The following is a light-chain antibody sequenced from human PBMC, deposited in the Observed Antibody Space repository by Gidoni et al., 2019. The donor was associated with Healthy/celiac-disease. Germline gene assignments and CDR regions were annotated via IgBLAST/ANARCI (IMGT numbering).Light chain of an antibody. CDR1: QSVSSY. Sequence: EIVLTQSPATLSLSPGERATHSCRASQSVSSYLAWYQQKPVQAPRLLIYDASNRATGIPARFSGSGSGTDFTLTISILEPEDFAVYYCQQRSNWPLTFGGGTKVEIK. CDR3: QQRSNWPLT. CDR2: DAS. V-gene: IGKV3-11*01. J-gene: IGKJ4*01.